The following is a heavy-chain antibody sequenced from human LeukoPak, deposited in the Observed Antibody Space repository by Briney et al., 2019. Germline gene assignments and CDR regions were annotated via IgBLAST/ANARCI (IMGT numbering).Heavy chain of an antibody. CDR2: IYHSGST. J-gene: IGHJ4*02. CDR1: GYSISSGYY. V-gene: IGHV4-38-2*02. D-gene: IGHD3-22*01. Sequence: SETLSLTCTVSGYSISSGYYWGWIRQPPGKGLEWIGSIYHSGSTYYNPSLKSRVTISVDTSKNQFSLKLSSVTAADTAVYYCAKSGDCYDSSGYADYWGQGTLVTVSS. CDR3: AKSGDCYDSSGYADY.